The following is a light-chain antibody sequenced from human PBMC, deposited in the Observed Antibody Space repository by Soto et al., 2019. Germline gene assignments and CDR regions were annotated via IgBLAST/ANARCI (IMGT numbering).Light chain of an antibody. V-gene: IGLV1-40*01. J-gene: IGLJ1*01. CDR2: GND. Sequence: QSFLTQPPSVSGAPGRRVTIACTGTSSNIGAGYEVHWYHQLPGTAPKFLVSGNDNRPSGVPDRLSASKSGTSGSLAITGLQAEDEGHCYCQSYDRGLTAYVFGTGTKVTVL. CDR3: QSYDRGLTAYV. CDR1: SSNIGAGYE.